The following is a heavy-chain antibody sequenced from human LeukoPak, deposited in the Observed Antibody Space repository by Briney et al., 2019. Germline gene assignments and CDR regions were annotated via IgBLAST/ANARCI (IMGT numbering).Heavy chain of an antibody. V-gene: IGHV3-20*04. J-gene: IGHJ4*02. CDR1: GFRFDDYG. CDR3: ARGSRGTPGQ. D-gene: IGHD3-16*01. CDR2: INWTGAST. Sequence: GGSLRLSCAAYGFRFDDYGMTWVRQAPGKGLEWVSDINWTGASTGYADSVKGRFTISRDNAKNSLYPQMSSLRADDTALYYCARGSRGTPGQWGQGTLVTVSS.